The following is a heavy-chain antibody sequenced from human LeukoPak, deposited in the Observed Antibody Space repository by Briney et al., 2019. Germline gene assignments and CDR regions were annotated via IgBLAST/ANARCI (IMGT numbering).Heavy chain of an antibody. CDR3: ARLGSYHDF. CDR1: GASISNYY. Sequence: SETLSLTCIVSGASISNYYWSWIRQTPEKGLEWMGHIHTSGGSSYYPSLKSRLTMSIDTSRNQLSLKLTSMTAADTALYFCARLGSYHDFWGQGALVTVSS. CDR2: IHTSGGS. J-gene: IGHJ4*02. V-gene: IGHV4-4*09. D-gene: IGHD1-26*01.